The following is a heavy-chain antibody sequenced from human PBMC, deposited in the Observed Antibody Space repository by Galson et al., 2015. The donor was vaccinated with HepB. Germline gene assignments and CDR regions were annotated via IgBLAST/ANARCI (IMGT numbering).Heavy chain of an antibody. CDR1: GGTFSRYA. Sequence: SVKVSCKASGGTFSRYAISWVRQAPGQGLEWMGGIIPMFGRANYAQKFQGRVTITADESTSTAYVELSGLRSEDTAVYYCAREDYDSSGGLDYWGQGTLVTVSS. CDR2: IIPMFGRA. CDR3: AREDYDSSGGLDY. J-gene: IGHJ4*02. V-gene: IGHV1-69*13. D-gene: IGHD3-22*01.